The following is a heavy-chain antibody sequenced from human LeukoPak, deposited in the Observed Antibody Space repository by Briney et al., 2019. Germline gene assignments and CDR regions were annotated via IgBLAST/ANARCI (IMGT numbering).Heavy chain of an antibody. Sequence: GGSLRLSCAASGFTFSSYGMHWVRQAPGKGLEWVAVISYDGSNKYYADSVKGRFTISRDNSKNTLYLQMNSLRAEDTAVYYCAKTSGYSSGWYLDHWGQGTLVTVSS. V-gene: IGHV3-30*18. CDR1: GFTFSSYG. J-gene: IGHJ4*02. CDR3: AKTSGYSSGWYLDH. CDR2: ISYDGSNK. D-gene: IGHD6-19*01.